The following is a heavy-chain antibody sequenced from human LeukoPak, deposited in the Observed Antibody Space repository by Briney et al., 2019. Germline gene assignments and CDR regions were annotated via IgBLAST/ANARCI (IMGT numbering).Heavy chain of an antibody. CDR1: GFTFGSYS. Sequence: GGSLRLSCAASGFTFGSYSMVWVRQAPGKGLEWVSQINSGSSNIYYAGSVQGRFTISRDNTKNSLYLQMNSLRVEDTAVYYCARVVMTTPRIDYWSQGTLVTVSS. CDR2: INSGSSNI. D-gene: IGHD4-17*01. V-gene: IGHV3-48*04. CDR3: ARVVMTTPRIDY. J-gene: IGHJ4*02.